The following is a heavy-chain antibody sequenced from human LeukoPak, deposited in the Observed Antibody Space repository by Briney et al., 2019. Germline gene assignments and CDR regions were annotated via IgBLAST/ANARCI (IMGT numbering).Heavy chain of an antibody. D-gene: IGHD4-17*01. CDR2: IHSSEGT. CDR1: GGSLNGYY. J-gene: IGHJ6*04. V-gene: IGHV4-59*08. CDR3: ARHVYGEGMVV. Sequence: SETLSLTCTVSGGSLNGYYWGWIRQPPGKGLECIGYIHSSEGTAHNASLKSRLTISLDTSKNQFSLMLSSVTAADTAIYYCARHVYGEGMVVWGKGTTVTVSS.